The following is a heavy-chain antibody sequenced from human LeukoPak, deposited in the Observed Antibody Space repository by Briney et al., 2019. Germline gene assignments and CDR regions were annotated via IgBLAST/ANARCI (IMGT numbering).Heavy chain of an antibody. CDR3: AKDRSCSSTSCYAYYYGMDV. J-gene: IGHJ6*02. CDR2: ISYDGSNK. CDR1: GFTFSSYG. V-gene: IGHV3-30*18. D-gene: IGHD2-2*01. Sequence: GGSLRLSCAASGFTFSSYGMHWVRQAPGKGLEWVAVISYDGSNKCYADSVKGRFTISRDNSKNTLYLQMNSLRAEDTAVYYCAKDRSCSSTSCYAYYYGMDVWGQGTTVTVSS.